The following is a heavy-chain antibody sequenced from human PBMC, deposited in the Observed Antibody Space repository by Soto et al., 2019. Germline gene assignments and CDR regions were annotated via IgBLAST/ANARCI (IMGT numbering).Heavy chain of an antibody. D-gene: IGHD6-19*01. CDR2: ISWNSGSI. CDR3: AKEAGIPVAGVFDY. Sequence: EVQLVESGGGLVQPGRSLRLSCAASGFTFDDYAMHWVRQAPGKGLEWVSGISWNSGSIGYADSVKGRFTISRDNAKNSLYLQMNSLRAEDTALYYCAKEAGIPVAGVFDYWGQGTLVTVSS. CDR1: GFTFDDYA. J-gene: IGHJ4*02. V-gene: IGHV3-9*01.